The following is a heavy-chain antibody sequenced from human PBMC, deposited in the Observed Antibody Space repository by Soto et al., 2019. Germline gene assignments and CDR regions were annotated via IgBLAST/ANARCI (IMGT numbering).Heavy chain of an antibody. V-gene: IGHV3-72*01. CDR1: GFTFSDHY. CDR2: TRNKANSYTT. Sequence: EVQLVESGGGLVQPGGFLRLSCAASGFTFSDHYMDWVRQAPGKGLEWVGRTRNKANSYTTEYAASVKGRFTISRDDSKNSLYLQMNSLKTEDTAVYYCARVRSGTGDYWGQGTLVTVSS. D-gene: IGHD1-26*01. CDR3: ARVRSGTGDY. J-gene: IGHJ4*02.